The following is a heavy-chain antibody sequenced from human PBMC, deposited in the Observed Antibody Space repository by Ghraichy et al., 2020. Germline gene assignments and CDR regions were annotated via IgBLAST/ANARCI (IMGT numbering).Heavy chain of an antibody. D-gene: IGHD2-15*01. CDR1: GFTFSRYW. CDR2: INSGGSSM. V-gene: IGHV3-74*01. J-gene: IGHJ4*02. CDR3: AREYCSGGSCFFGTGGSHFDH. Sequence: GESLNISCAASGFTFSRYWMHWVRQAPGEGLVWVSRINSGGSSMIYADSVKGRFTISRDNAKNTLYLQMNSLRAEDTAVYYCAREYCSGGSCFFGTGGSHFDHWGQGTLVTVSS.